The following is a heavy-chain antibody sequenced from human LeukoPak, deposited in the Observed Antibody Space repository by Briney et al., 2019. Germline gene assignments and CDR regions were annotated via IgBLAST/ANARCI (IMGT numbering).Heavy chain of an antibody. CDR3: ATNLSTDPHYFDY. V-gene: IGHV4-4*02. CDR2: IYGSGNT. D-gene: IGHD5/OR15-5a*01. J-gene: IGHJ4*02. Sequence: PSETLSLTCTVSSGAISTSHWLSWVRQPPGKGLEWIGEIYGSGNTNYNPSLKSRVTMSVDKTRIHLSLKLHSVTAADTAVYYCATNLSTDPHYFDYWGQGILVTVSS. CDR1: SGAISTSHW.